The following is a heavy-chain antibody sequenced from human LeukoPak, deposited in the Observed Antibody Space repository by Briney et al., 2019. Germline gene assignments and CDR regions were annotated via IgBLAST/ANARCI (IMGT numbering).Heavy chain of an antibody. CDR2: ISGISSHT. Sequence: GGSLRLSCAASGFTFSSYAMSWVRQAPGKGLEWVSFISGISSHTYYADSVKGRFTFSRDSSKNTLYLEMNSLRAEDTAVYYCAKGGLAVAGAIDYWGQGTLVTVSS. J-gene: IGHJ4*02. V-gene: IGHV3-23*01. CDR1: GFTFSSYA. CDR3: AKGGLAVAGAIDY. D-gene: IGHD6-13*01.